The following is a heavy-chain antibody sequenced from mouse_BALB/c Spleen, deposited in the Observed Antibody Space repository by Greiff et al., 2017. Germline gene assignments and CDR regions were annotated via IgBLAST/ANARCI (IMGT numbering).Heavy chain of an antibody. CDR1: GYSITSDYA. CDR3: ARTSYYRYDVGEYYFDY. CDR2: ISYSGST. V-gene: IGHV3-2*02. J-gene: IGHJ2*01. Sequence: EVKLLESGPGLVKPSQSLSLTCTVTGYSITSDYAWNWIRQFPGNKLEWMGYISYSGSTSYNPSLKSRISITRDTSKNQFFLQLNSVTTEDTATYYCARTSYYRYDVGEYYFDYWGQGTTLTVSS. D-gene: IGHD2-14*01.